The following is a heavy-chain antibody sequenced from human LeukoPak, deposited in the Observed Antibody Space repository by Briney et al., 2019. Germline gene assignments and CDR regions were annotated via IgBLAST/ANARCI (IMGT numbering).Heavy chain of an antibody. CDR1: GGSISSGGYY. V-gene: IGHV4-31*03. D-gene: IGHD6-13*01. J-gene: IGHJ6*04. Sequence: PSETLSLTCTVSGGSISSGGYYWSWIRQHPGKGLEWIGYIYYSGSTYYNPSLKSRVTISVDTSKNQFSLKLSSVTAADTAVYYCARGALVWGYYYYGMDAWGKGTTVTVSS. CDR2: IYYSGST. CDR3: ARGALVWGYYYYGMDA.